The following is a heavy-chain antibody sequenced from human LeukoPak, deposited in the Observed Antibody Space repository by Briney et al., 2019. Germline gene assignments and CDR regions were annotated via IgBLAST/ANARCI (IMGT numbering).Heavy chain of an antibody. V-gene: IGHV3-23*01. CDR3: VGYYYEDAFDI. D-gene: IGHD3-22*01. Sequence: GGSLRLSCAASGFTFDDYAMHWVRQAPGKGLEWVSAISGSGGSTYYADSVKGRFTISRDNSKNTLYLQMNSLRAEDTAVYYCVGYYYEDAFDIWGQGTMVTVSS. CDR1: GFTFDDYA. J-gene: IGHJ3*02. CDR2: ISGSGGST.